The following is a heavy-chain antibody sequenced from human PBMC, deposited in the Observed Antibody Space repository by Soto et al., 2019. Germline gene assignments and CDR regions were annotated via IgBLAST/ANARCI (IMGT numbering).Heavy chain of an antibody. CDR3: ATWRNWFDP. V-gene: IGHV1-46*01. CDR1: GNTFSTYY. Sequence: QVQLVQSGAEVKKPGASVKASCKASGNTFSTYYMNWVRQAPGQGLEWMGLIKPSGGGTVYAQKFQGRVIMTMDPPTTTVYMELSSVISEDTAVYYCATWRNWFDPRGQGTLVTVSS. J-gene: IGHJ5*02. CDR2: IKPSGGGT.